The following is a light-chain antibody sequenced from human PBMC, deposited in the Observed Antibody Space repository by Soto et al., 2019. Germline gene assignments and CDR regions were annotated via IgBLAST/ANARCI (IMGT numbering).Light chain of an antibody. Sequence: DIQMTQSPSTLSASVGDRVTITCRASQSISNFVNWYQQKPGKAPNLLIYAASSLRRGVPSRFSGRGSGTDFTLTISSLQPEDFATYSCQQSYTDPPYTFGQGTKLEI. CDR3: QQSYTDPPYT. J-gene: IGKJ2*01. CDR1: QSISNF. CDR2: AAS. V-gene: IGKV1-39*01.